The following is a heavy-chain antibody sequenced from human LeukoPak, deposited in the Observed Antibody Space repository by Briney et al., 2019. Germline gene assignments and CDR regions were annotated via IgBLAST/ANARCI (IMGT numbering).Heavy chain of an antibody. CDR1: GGISHPYA. J-gene: IGHJ4*02. CDR3: ARGNGTYTPSGH. D-gene: IGHD1-26*01. Sequence: SVKVSCKASGGISHPYAIAWLRQAPGRGLEWMGGITPLVSTTVYARKLQGRVTFTADEATRTVYMELRSLSSDDTAIYYCARGNGTYTPSGHWGQGTLVTVSS. V-gene: IGHV1-69*13. CDR2: ITPLVSTT.